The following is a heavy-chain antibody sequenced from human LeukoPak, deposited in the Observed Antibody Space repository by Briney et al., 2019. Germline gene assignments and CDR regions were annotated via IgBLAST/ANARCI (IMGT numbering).Heavy chain of an antibody. CDR1: GGTFSSYA. CDR2: IIPIFGTA. J-gene: IGHJ4*02. Sequence: SVKVSCKASGGTFSSYAISWVQQAPGQGLEWMGGIIPIFGTANYAQKFQGRVTITADESTSTAYMELSSLRSEDTAVYYCARSVLDSSSVFDYWGQGTLVTVSS. D-gene: IGHD6-6*01. V-gene: IGHV1-69*13. CDR3: ARSVLDSSSVFDY.